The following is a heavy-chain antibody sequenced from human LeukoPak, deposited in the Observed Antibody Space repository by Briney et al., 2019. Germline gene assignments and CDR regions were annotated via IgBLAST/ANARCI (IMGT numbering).Heavy chain of an antibody. V-gene: IGHV5-51*01. J-gene: IGHJ4*02. D-gene: IGHD1-26*01. CDR2: IYPGDSDV. CDR3: ARRRSMSYRSYFEY. CDR1: GYSFSSFW. Sequence: GGSLKISCQGSGYSFSSFWIGWVRQMPGKGLEWMGFIYPGDSDVRYSPSFQGQVNISADKSLNSAYLQWNSLKASDTAMYYCARRRSMSYRSYFEYWGQGTLVTVSS.